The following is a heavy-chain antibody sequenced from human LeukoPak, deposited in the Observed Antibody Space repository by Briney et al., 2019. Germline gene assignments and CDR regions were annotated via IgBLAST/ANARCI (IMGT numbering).Heavy chain of an antibody. Sequence: ASVKVSCKASGYTFTDYYMHWVRQAPGQGLEWMGWINPNSGGTNYAQKFQGRVTMTRDTSITTAYMELSGLRSDDTAVYYCAREIYGGFYYWGQGTLVTVSS. CDR1: GYTFTDYY. CDR3: AREIYGGFYY. J-gene: IGHJ4*02. V-gene: IGHV1-2*02. D-gene: IGHD3-16*01. CDR2: INPNSGGT.